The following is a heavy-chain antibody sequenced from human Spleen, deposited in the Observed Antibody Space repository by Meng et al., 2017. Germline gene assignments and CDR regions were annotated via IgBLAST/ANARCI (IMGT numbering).Heavy chain of an antibody. CDR3: ARVLITFGGVIDRRFDY. D-gene: IGHD3-16*02. V-gene: IGHV4-38-2*02. J-gene: IGHJ4*02. Sequence: SETLSLTCTVSGYSISSDYYWAWIRQAPGKGLEWIGYIYYSGSTNYNPSLKSRVTISVDTSKNQFSLKLSSVTAADTAVYYCARVLITFGGVIDRRFDYWGQGTLVTVSS. CDR2: IYYSGST. CDR1: GYSISSDYY.